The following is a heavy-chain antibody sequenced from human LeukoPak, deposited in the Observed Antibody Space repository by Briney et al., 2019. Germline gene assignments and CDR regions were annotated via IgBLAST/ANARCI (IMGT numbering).Heavy chain of an antibody. CDR3: ARDGKKGIAAAGTWFDP. V-gene: IGHV1-18*01. D-gene: IGHD6-13*01. J-gene: IGHJ5*02. CDR1: GYTFTSYG. CDR2: ISACNGNT. Sequence: GASVKVSCKASGYTFTSYGISWVRQAPGQGLEWMGWISACNGNTNYAQKLQGRVTMTTDTSTSTAYMELRSLRSDDTAVYYCARDGKKGIAAAGTWFDPWGQGTLVTVSS.